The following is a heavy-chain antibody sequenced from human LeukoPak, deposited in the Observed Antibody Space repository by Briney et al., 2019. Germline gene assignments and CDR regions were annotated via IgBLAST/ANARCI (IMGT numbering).Heavy chain of an antibody. CDR3: ARGPLDPDYYGMDV. V-gene: IGHV3-53*01. Sequence: GGSLRLSCAASGFTVSSNYMSWVRQAPGKGLEWVSVIYSGGGTYYADSVKGRFTISRDNSKNTLYLQMNSLRAEDTAVYYCARGPLDPDYYGMDVWGQGTTVTVSS. J-gene: IGHJ6*02. CDR2: IYSGGGT. CDR1: GFTVSSNY.